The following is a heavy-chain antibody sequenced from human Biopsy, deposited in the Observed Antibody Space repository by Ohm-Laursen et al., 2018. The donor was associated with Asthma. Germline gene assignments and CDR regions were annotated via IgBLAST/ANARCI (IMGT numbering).Heavy chain of an antibody. CDR2: LIPVLGTA. V-gene: IGHV1-69*13. Sequence: VKISCKASGDSLGSFINYAISWVRQAPRQGLEWMGGLIPVLGTADYAPMFEGRVTITADESTSTAYLELTSLRFEDTAVYYCARGYSGTDRIVYYYSGMEVWGQGTTVTVSS. CDR1: GDSLGSFINYA. CDR3: ARGYSGTDRIVYYYSGMEV. D-gene: IGHD5-12*01. J-gene: IGHJ6*02.